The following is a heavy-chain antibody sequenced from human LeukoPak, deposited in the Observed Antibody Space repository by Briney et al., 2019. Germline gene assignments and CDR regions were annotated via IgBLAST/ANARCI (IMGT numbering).Heavy chain of an antibody. Sequence: GASVKVSCKASGYTFTSYGFSWVRQAPGQGLDWMGWISAHNGNTNYAQHVQGRVTMTTDTSTSTAYMDLRSLRSDDTAVYYCARSGGDSPYYFLYWGQGTLVTVSS. J-gene: IGHJ4*02. CDR1: GYTFTSYG. CDR2: ISAHNGNT. V-gene: IGHV1-18*01. D-gene: IGHD2-21*02. CDR3: ARSGGDSPYYFLY.